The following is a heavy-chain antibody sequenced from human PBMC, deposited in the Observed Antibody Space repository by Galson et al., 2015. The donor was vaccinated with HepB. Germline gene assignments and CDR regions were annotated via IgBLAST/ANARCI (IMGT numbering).Heavy chain of an antibody. Sequence: SLRLSCAASGFTFSRYSMYWVRQAPGKGLEWVTLISYDGSRQYYADSVKGRFTISRENSNNTLYLQMNSLRAEDTAVYYCAKGHLYMDVWGKGTTVTVSS. V-gene: IGHV3-30*18. J-gene: IGHJ6*03. CDR1: GFTFSRYS. CDR2: ISYDGSRQ. CDR3: AKGHLYMDV.